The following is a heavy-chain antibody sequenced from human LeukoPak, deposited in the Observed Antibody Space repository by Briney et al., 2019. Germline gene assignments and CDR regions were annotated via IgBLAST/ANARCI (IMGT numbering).Heavy chain of an antibody. Sequence: GGSLRLSCAASGFTFSTYGMHWVRQAPGEGLEWVAVISSDGNHKYYIDSVKGRFTVSRDNSKNTLYLQMNSLRTEDTAVYYCASLLLYYSGSTCYSDYWGQGTLVTVSS. CDR3: ASLLLYYSGSTCYSDY. D-gene: IGHD2-15*01. CDR1: GFTFSTYG. CDR2: ISSDGNHK. J-gene: IGHJ4*02. V-gene: IGHV3-30*03.